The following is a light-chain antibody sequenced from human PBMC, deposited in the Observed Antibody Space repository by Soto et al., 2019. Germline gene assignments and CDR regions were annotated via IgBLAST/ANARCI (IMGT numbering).Light chain of an antibody. Sequence: SYELTQPPSVSVSPGQTASITCSGPKLGDKFASWYQQRPGQSPVLVISQDNKRPSGIPERFSGSNSGNTATLTISWTQAVDEADYYCQAWDSGTYVFGPGTKLTV. CDR2: QDN. CDR3: QAWDSGTYV. V-gene: IGLV3-1*01. J-gene: IGLJ1*01. CDR1: KLGDKF.